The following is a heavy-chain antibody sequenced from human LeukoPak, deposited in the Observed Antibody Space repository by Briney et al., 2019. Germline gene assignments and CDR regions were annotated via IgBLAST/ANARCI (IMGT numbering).Heavy chain of an antibody. D-gene: IGHD3-10*01. Sequence: SETLSLTCTVSGGSISSSSYYWGWIRQPPGKGLEWIGYIYYSGSTNYNPSLKSRVTISVDTSKNQFSLKLSSVTAADTAVYYCAREGRRIRRGLDYWGQGTLVTVSS. CDR3: AREGRRIRRGLDY. CDR2: IYYSGST. V-gene: IGHV4-61*01. CDR1: GGSISSSSYY. J-gene: IGHJ4*02.